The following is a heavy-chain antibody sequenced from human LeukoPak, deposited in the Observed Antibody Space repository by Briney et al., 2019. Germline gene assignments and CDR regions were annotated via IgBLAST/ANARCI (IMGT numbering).Heavy chain of an antibody. D-gene: IGHD2-15*01. CDR2: IIPIFGTA. CDR1: GYTFTGYY. V-gene: IGHV1-69*06. J-gene: IGHJ5*02. Sequence: ASVKVSCKASGYTFTGYYMHWVRQAPGQGLEWMGGIIPIFGTANYAQKFQGRVTITVDKSTSTAYMELSSLRSEDTAVYYCARGQDVVVVAATPLGWFDPWGQGTLVTVSS. CDR3: ARGQDVVVVAATPLGWFDP.